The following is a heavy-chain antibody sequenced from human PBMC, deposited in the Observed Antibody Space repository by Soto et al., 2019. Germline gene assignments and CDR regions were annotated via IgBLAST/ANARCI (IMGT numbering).Heavy chain of an antibody. CDR3: ARDRTDSGYYTNWLDP. Sequence: QVPLMQSGAEVKKPGSSVKVSCKASGGTFGSDAITWVRQAPGQGLEWVGRIIPIFGTTNYAQNLQGRVTISADKSTLTSYMELHSLTSDDTALYYCARDRTDSGYYTNWLDPWGQGTQVTVSS. CDR2: IIPIFGTT. J-gene: IGHJ5*02. V-gene: IGHV1-69*06. D-gene: IGHD3-22*01. CDR1: GGTFGSDA.